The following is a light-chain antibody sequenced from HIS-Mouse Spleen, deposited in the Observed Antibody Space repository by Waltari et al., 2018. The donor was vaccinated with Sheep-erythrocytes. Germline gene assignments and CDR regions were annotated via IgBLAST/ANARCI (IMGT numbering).Light chain of an antibody. CDR2: EGS. Sequence: QSALTQPASVSGSPGQSITISCTGTSSDVGSYNLVSWYQQHPGNAPKLMIYEGSKRPSGGAKRFSGSKSGNTASLTISGLQAEDEADYYCCSYAGSSTPWVFGGGTKLTVL. CDR3: CSYAGSSTPWV. J-gene: IGLJ3*02. V-gene: IGLV2-23*01. CDR1: SSDVGSYNL.